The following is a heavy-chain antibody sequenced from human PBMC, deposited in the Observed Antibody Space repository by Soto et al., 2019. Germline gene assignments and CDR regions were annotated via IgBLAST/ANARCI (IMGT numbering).Heavy chain of an antibody. D-gene: IGHD1-26*01. CDR3: AGQSGRPLYYYYGMDV. V-gene: IGHV1-69*01. CDR1: GGTFSSYA. J-gene: IGHJ6*02. CDR2: IIPIFGTA. Sequence: QVQLVQSGAEVKKPGSSVKVSCKASGGTFSSYAISWVRQAPGQGLEWMGGIIPIFGTANYAQKFQGRVKINADESTSTGYMEPSSLRSEDTAGYFCAGQSGRPLYYYYGMDVWGQRTTVPVSS.